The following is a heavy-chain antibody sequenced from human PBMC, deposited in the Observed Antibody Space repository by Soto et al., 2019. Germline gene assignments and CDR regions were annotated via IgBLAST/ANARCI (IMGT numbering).Heavy chain of an antibody. J-gene: IGHJ4*02. V-gene: IGHV5-51*01. CDR2: IYPGDSDT. Sequence: PGESLKISCKGSGYSFTNYGIGWVRQMPGKGLEWMGIIYPGDSDTRYSPSFQGQVTISADKSITTAYLQWSSLKASDTAMYYCARQTKGLSMGPTNYWGQGTLVTVSS. CDR1: GYSFTNYG. D-gene: IGHD3-10*01. CDR3: ARQTKGLSMGPTNY.